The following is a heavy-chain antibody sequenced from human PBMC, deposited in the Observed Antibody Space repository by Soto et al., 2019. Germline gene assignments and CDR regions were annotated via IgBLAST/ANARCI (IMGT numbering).Heavy chain of an antibody. CDR3: ASPLYSSRVTFGF. CDR1: GYTFTKYY. Sequence: QVQLVQSGAAVKKAGASVKVSCKASGYTFTKYYMHWVRHAPGQGLEWMGIINPSGGSTSYAQKFQGRVTTTMDKSTSTVYMELSSLRSKDTAVYYCASPLYSSRVTFGFWGQGTLVTVSA. D-gene: IGHD6-13*01. J-gene: IGHJ4*02. V-gene: IGHV1-46*01. CDR2: INPSGGST.